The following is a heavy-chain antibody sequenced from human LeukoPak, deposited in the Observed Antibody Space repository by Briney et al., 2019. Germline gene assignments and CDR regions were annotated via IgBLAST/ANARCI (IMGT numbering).Heavy chain of an antibody. CDR2: IWYDGSNK. CDR1: GFTFSSYG. J-gene: IGHJ4*02. D-gene: IGHD6-19*01. V-gene: IGHV3-33*01. CDR3: ARLIAVAGTLDY. Sequence: GGSLRLSCAASGFTFSSYGMHWVRQAPGKGLEWVAVIWYDGSNKYYADSVKGRFTISRDNSKNTLYLQMNSLRAEDTAVYYCARLIAVAGTLDYWGQGTLVTVSS.